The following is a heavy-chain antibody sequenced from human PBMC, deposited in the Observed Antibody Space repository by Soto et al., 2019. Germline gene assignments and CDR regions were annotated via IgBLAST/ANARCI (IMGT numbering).Heavy chain of an antibody. Sequence: QVQLVESGGGVVQPGRSRRLSCAASGFTFSSYGMHWVRQAPGKGLEWVAVISYDGSNKYYADSVKGRFTISRDNSKNTLYLQMNSLRAEDTAVYYCAKDLGHGGRGAFDIWGQGTMVTVSS. CDR3: AKDLGHGGRGAFDI. V-gene: IGHV3-30*18. J-gene: IGHJ3*02. D-gene: IGHD7-27*01. CDR1: GFTFSSYG. CDR2: ISYDGSNK.